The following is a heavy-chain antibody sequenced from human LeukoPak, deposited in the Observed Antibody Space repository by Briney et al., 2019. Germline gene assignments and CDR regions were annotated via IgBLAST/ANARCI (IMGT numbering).Heavy chain of an antibody. CDR2: INWNGGST. J-gene: IGHJ4*02. Sequence: RSGGSLRLSCAASGFTFDDYGMSWVRQVPGKGLEWVSGINWNGGSTGNADSVKGRFTISRDNAKNSLYLQMNSLRVEDTAVYYCAKLAKYFYGSETYYFFEHWGQGTPVTASS. D-gene: IGHD3-10*01. CDR3: AKLAKYFYGSETYYFFEH. CDR1: GFTFDDYG. V-gene: IGHV3-20*04.